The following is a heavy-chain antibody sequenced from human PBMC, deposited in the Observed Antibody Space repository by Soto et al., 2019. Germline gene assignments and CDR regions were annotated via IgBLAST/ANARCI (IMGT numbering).Heavy chain of an antibody. J-gene: IGHJ3*02. CDR3: TRMSATVSNAFDI. CDR1: GFRISDHY. Sequence: PGGSLRLSCEASGFRISDHYMDWVRLAPGKGLEWVGRTRNRAKKYTTEYAASVKGRFTVSRDESKNSLYLQMNSLKTEDTALYYCTRMSATVSNAFDIWGQGTMVTVS. D-gene: IGHD4-4*01. V-gene: IGHV3-72*01. CDR2: TRNRAKKYTT.